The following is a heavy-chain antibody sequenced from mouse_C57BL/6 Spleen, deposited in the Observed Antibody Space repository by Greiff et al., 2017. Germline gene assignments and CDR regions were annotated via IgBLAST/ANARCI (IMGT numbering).Heavy chain of an antibody. CDR1: GFNINNTY. CDR3: ALYYYGSIYYYAMDG. D-gene: IGHD1-1*01. V-gene: IGHV14-3*01. Sequence: EVQLQQSVAELVRPGASVKLSCTASGFNINNTYMHWVKQRPEQGLEWIGRIDPANGNTKYAAQFQSKATITEDTSSNTAYLQLSSLTSEDTAIYYCALYYYGSIYYYAMDGRGQGTSVTVAS. CDR2: IDPANGNT. J-gene: IGHJ4*01.